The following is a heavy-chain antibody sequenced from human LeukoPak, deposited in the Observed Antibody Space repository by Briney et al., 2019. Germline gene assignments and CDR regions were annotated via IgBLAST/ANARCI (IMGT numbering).Heavy chain of an antibody. Sequence: PGGSLRLSCAASGFTFSSYAMHWVRQAPGKGLEWVAVISYDGSNKYYADSVKGRFTISRDNAKNSLYLQMNSLRAEDTAVYYCARGNYRAYGDYDSSWFDPWGQGTLVTVSS. CDR1: GFTFSSYA. J-gene: IGHJ5*02. CDR3: ARGNYRAYGDYDSSWFDP. CDR2: ISYDGSNK. V-gene: IGHV3-30*04. D-gene: IGHD4-17*01.